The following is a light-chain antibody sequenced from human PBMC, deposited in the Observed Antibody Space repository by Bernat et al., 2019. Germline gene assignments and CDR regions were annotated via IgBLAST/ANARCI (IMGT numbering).Light chain of an antibody. Sequence: LSASSGGRVTISCRAIQAISTYLNWYQQKPVKPPKRLISASSSLDSGVPSRFSGSGSWTEFTLTISSLQPEDFATYYCQQGNRYPLTCGGGTKVDIK. CDR3: QQGNRYPLT. V-gene: IGKV1-13*02. CDR1: QAISTY. J-gene: IGKJ4*01. CDR2: ASS.